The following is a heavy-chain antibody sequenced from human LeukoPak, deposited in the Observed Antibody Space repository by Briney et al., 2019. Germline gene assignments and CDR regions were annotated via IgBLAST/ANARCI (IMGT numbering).Heavy chain of an antibody. CDR3: ARDRYYYDSSGTRWFDP. CDR2: IYYSGST. V-gene: IGHV4-59*01. CDR1: GGSISSYY. J-gene: IGHJ5*02. Sequence: PSETLSLTCTVSGGSISSYYWSWIRQPPGKGLEWIGYIYYSGSTNYNPSLKSRVTISVDTSKNQFSLKLSSVTAADTAVYYCARDRYYYDSSGTRWFDPWGQGILVTVSS. D-gene: IGHD3-22*01.